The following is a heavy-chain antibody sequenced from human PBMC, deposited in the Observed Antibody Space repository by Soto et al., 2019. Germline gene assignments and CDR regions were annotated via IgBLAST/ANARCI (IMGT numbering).Heavy chain of an antibody. D-gene: IGHD4-17*01. V-gene: IGHV4-4*02. CDR3: ARGSTTVVTPNWFDP. CDR1: GGSITSHNY. CDR2: IYHSGSA. Sequence: QVQLQESDPGLVKSSETVFLTCAVSGGSITSHNYWSWIRHPPGQGLEWIGEIYHSGSANYNPSLKSRIIMSVDKSKNQFSLKLNSVTAADMAVYYCARGSTTVVTPNWFDPWGQGTLVTVSS. J-gene: IGHJ5*02.